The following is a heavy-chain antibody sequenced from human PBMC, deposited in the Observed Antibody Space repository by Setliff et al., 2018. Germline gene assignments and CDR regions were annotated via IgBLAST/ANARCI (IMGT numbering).Heavy chain of an antibody. Sequence: ASVKVSCKASGYTFTGYYMHWVRQAPGQGLEWMGWINPNSGGTNYAQKFQGRVTMTRDTSTTTAYMDLNSLRSDDTATYFCARDRDVSTIFGVVIPAASGLGYWGQVTMVTVSS. CDR3: ARDRDVSTIFGVVIPAASGLGY. D-gene: IGHD3-3*01. CDR2: INPNSGGT. V-gene: IGHV1-2*02. CDR1: GYTFTGYY. J-gene: IGHJ4*02.